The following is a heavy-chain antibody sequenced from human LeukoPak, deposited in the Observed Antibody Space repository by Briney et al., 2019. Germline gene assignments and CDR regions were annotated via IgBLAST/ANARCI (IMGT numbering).Heavy chain of an antibody. D-gene: IGHD6-19*01. CDR2: IKQDGSET. V-gene: IGHV3-7*01. CDR3: ARSANTGWWNY. J-gene: IGHJ4*02. CDR1: GFTFSTYW. Sequence: GGSLRLSCAASGFTFSTYWISWVRQAPGEGLEWVANIKQDGSETYYLDSVKGRFTISRDNAENALYLQMNSLRDEDTAVYYCARSANTGWWNYWGQGALVTVSS.